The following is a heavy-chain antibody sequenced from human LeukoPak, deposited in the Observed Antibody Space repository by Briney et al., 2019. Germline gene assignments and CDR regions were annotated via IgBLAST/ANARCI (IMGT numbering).Heavy chain of an antibody. CDR3: ARDGFPLGGTTHLPGWFDP. V-gene: IGHV3-33*01. J-gene: IGHJ5*02. D-gene: IGHD1-7*01. CDR1: GFXFSSYG. CDR2: IWYDGSNK. Sequence: PGGSLRLSCAASGFXFSSYGIHWVRQAPGKGLEWVAVIWYDGSNKYYADSVKGRYTISRDNSKNTLYLQMNSLRAEDTAVYYCARDGFPLGGTTHLPGWFDPWGQGTLVTVSS.